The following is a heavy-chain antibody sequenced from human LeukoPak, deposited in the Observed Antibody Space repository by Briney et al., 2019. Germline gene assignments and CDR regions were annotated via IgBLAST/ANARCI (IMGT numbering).Heavy chain of an antibody. CDR3: ARDVGGPDY. Sequence: PAGGSLRLSCAASGFTCSRYWMSWVRQAPEKGLEWVANINQDGRKKYYVDSVKGRFTISRDNAKNSLYLQINSLRVEDTAVYYCARDVGGPDYWGQGTLVTVSS. CDR2: INQDGRKK. V-gene: IGHV3-7*01. J-gene: IGHJ4*02. CDR1: GFTCSRYW. D-gene: IGHD3-10*01.